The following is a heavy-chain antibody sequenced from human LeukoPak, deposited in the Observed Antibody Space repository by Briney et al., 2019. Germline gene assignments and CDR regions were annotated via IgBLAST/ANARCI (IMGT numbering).Heavy chain of an antibody. CDR1: GYTFTSYD. CDR3: ARAIRRFSAGTGYSYMDV. V-gene: IGHV1-8*01. J-gene: IGHJ6*03. Sequence: ASVKVSCKASGYTFTSYDINWVRQATGQGLEWMGWMNPNSGNTGYAQKFQGRVTMTRNTSISTAYMELSSLRSEDTAVYYCARAIRRFSAGTGYSYMDVWGKGTTVTVSS. CDR2: MNPNSGNT. D-gene: IGHD6-19*01.